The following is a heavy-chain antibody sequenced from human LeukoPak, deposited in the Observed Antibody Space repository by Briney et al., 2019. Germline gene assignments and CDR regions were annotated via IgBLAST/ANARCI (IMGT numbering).Heavy chain of an antibody. J-gene: IGHJ6*02. CDR2: IYPGDSDT. CDR1: GYSFTSYW. Sequence: GESLKISCKGSGYSFTSYWIGWVRQMPGKGLEWMGIIYPGDSDTRYSPSFQGQVTISADKSISTAYLQWSSLKASDTAMYYCARQTTVTTRPGHRQYNYYYGMDVWGQGTTVTVSS. D-gene: IGHD4-17*01. V-gene: IGHV5-51*01. CDR3: ARQTTVTTRPGHRQYNYYYGMDV.